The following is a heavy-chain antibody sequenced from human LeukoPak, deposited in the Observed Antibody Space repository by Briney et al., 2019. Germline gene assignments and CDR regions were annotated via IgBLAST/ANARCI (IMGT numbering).Heavy chain of an antibody. CDR2: IKEDGSEK. CDR1: GFTFSSYA. CDR3: ARAGLLWFGESYFDY. Sequence: GGSLRLSCAASGFTFSSYAMTWVRQAPGKGLEWVANIKEDGSEKHYGDSVKGRFTISRDNAKNSLYLQMTSLRAEDTAVYCCARAGLLWFGESYFDYWGQGTLVTVSS. V-gene: IGHV3-7*01. J-gene: IGHJ4*02. D-gene: IGHD3-10*01.